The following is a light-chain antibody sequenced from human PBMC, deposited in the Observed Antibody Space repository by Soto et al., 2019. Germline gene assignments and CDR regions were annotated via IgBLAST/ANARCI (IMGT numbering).Light chain of an antibody. CDR3: QQYNTYPWT. CDR1: QSVGSW. Sequence: DIQMTQSPSTLSASVGDRVTITCRASQSVGSWVAWYQQKPGEVPRMLIYKATSLQSGVPSRFSGSGSGAEFTLTISSLQPEDFATFYCQQYNTYPWTFGQGTKVEI. V-gene: IGKV1-5*03. J-gene: IGKJ1*01. CDR2: KAT.